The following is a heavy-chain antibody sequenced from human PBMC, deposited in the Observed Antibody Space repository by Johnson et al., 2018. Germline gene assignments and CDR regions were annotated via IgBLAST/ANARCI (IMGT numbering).Heavy chain of an antibody. J-gene: IGHJ6*03. CDR1: GFTFSSYG. CDR2: ISYDGSNK. V-gene: IGHV3-30*18. D-gene: IGHD1-1*01. Sequence: QVQLVESGGGVVQXGRSXRLXCAASGFTFSSYGMHWVRQAPGKGLEWVALISYDGSNKYYADSVKGRFIISRDISKNTLYLQMNSLRAEDTAVYYCAKGPEGRQWVQLAYMDVWGKGTTVTVSS. CDR3: AKGPEGRQWVQLAYMDV.